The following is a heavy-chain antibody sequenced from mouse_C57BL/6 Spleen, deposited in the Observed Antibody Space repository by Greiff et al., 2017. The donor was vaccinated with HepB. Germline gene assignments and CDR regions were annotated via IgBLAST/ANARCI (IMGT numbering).Heavy chain of an antibody. D-gene: IGHD3-2*02. V-gene: IGHV1-80*01. CDR2: IYPGDGDT. Sequence: QVQLKESGAELVKPGASVKISCKASGYAFSSYWMNWVKQRPGKGLEWIGQIYPGDGDTNYNGKFKGKATLTADKSSSTAYMQLSSLTSEDSAVYFCAREGGSSGYFDYWGQGTTLTVSS. J-gene: IGHJ2*01. CDR1: GYAFSSYW. CDR3: AREGGSSGYFDY.